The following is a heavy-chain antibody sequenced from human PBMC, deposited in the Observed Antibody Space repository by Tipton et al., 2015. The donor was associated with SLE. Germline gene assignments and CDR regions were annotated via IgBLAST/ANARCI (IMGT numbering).Heavy chain of an antibody. V-gene: IGHV4-30-2*01. CDR2: IYHSGST. CDR1: GGSISSGGYS. D-gene: IGHD6-13*01. J-gene: IGHJ4*02. CDR3: ARARFIAAAGY. Sequence: TLSLTCAVSGGSISSGGYSWSWIRQPPGKGLEWIGYIYHSGSTYYNPSLKSRVTISVDTSKNQFSLKLSSVTAADTAVYYCARARFIAAAGYWGQGTLVTVSS.